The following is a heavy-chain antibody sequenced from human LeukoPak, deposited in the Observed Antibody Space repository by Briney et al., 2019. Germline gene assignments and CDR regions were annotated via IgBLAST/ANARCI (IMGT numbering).Heavy chain of an antibody. CDR2: IYPNGNN. V-gene: IGHV4-4*02. CDR3: ARAGDYYDSSGYSDWFDP. D-gene: IGHD3-22*01. CDR1: NGSISSSNW. J-gene: IGHJ5*02. Sequence: SETLSLTCAVSNGSISSSNWWSWVRQAPGTGLEWIGEIYPNGNNKYNPSLKSRVTISVDTSKNQFSLKLSSVTAADTAVYYCARAGDYYDSSGYSDWFDPWGQGTLVTVSS.